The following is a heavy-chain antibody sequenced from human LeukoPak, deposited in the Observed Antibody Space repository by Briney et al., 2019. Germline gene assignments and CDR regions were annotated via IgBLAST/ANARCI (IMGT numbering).Heavy chain of an antibody. CDR3: TRDQGVRYAFDI. J-gene: IGHJ3*02. CDR2: ISGRSGFI. CDR1: GFNFISYS. Sequence: GGSLRLPCEASGFNFISYSIGWVRQAPGKGLEGVASISGRSGFISYSDAVKGRFTISRDNAKNSLFLQLSSLRPEDTAVYYCTRDQGVRYAFDIWGQGSVVTVSS. D-gene: IGHD3-10*01. V-gene: IGHV3-21*01.